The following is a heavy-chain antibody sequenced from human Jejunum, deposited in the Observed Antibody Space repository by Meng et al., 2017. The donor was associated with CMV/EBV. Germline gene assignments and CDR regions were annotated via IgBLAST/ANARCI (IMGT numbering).Heavy chain of an antibody. CDR3: ARPDPKGEYFQH. D-gene: IGHD1-14*01. Sequence: VSGASISFNPYSWGWIRQPPGKGLEWIANIYYSGRTDYNPSLKSRVSITADPSKNQLSLHLTSVTAADTAVYYCARPDPKGEYFQHWGQGTLVTVSS. CDR2: IYYSGRT. CDR1: GASISFNPYS. J-gene: IGHJ1*01. V-gene: IGHV4-39*07.